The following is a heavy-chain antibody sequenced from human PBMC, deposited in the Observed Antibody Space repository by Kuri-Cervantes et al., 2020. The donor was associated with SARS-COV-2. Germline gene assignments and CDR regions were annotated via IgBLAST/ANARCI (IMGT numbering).Heavy chain of an antibody. D-gene: IGHD5-12*01. CDR3: ARDLRVATIYGIQYYGMDV. CDR2: IYSGGST. CDR1: GFTFSSYG. J-gene: IGHJ6*02. V-gene: IGHV3-66*01. Sequence: GESLKISCAASGFTFSSYGMTWVRQAPGKGLEWVSVIYSGGSTYYADSVKGRFTISRDNSKNTLYLQMNSLRAEDTAVYYCARDLRVATIYGIQYYGMDVWGQGTTVTVSS.